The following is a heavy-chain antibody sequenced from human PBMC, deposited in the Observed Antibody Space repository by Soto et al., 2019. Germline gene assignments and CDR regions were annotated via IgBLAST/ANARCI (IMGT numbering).Heavy chain of an antibody. V-gene: IGHV3-21*01. CDR1: GFTFSSYS. Sequence: GGSLRLSCAASGFTFSSYSMNWVRQAPGKGLEWVSSISSSSSYIYYADSVKGRFTISRDNAKNSLYLQMNSLRAEDTAVYYCARDYMITFGGVIVNDYGMDVWGQGTTVTVSS. CDR2: ISSSSSYI. J-gene: IGHJ6*02. D-gene: IGHD3-16*02. CDR3: ARDYMITFGGVIVNDYGMDV.